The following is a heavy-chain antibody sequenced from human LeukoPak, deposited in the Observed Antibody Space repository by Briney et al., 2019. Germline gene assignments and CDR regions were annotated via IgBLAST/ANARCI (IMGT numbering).Heavy chain of an antibody. CDR3: ARYDFNKFFDY. CDR1: GGSISNYY. J-gene: IGHJ4*02. V-gene: IGHV4-59*01. CDR2: IYYSGTT. Sequence: PSETLSLTCTVSGGSISNYYWNWIRQPPGKGLEWIGYIYYSGTTNYNPSLKSRVSMSVDTSKNQFSLKLSSVTAADTAVYYCARYDFNKFFDYWGQGTLVTVSS. D-gene: IGHD3-3*01.